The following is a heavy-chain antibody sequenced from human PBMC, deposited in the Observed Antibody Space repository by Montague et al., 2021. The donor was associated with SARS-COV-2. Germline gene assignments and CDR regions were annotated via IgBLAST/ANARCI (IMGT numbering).Heavy chain of an antibody. CDR2: IYHNGKT. D-gene: IGHD1-7*01. V-gene: IGHV4-39*01. CDR3: AVELNYFFDY. CDR1: GDSITNTRYF. Sequence: SETLSLTCNVSGDSITNTRYFWGWTRQPPGKALEWIGSIYHNGKTYYNPSLERRALLSIDTSKNQFSLRLPSVIASDTAVYYCAVELNYFFDYWGQGFLVSVSS. J-gene: IGHJ4*02.